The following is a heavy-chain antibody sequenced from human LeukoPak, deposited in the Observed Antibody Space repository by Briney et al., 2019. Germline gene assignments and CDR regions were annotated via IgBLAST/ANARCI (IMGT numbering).Heavy chain of an antibody. J-gene: IGHJ4*02. Sequence: ASVKVSCKASGYTFTTYYMHWMRQAPGQGPEWMGIINPRGGSTDYSQKFQGRITMTSDTSTSTVYMELSSLRSDDTAVYFCARVGSAAAAADYWGQGTLVTVSS. CDR1: GYTFTTYY. D-gene: IGHD6-13*01. CDR2: INPRGGST. V-gene: IGHV1-46*01. CDR3: ARVGSAAAAADY.